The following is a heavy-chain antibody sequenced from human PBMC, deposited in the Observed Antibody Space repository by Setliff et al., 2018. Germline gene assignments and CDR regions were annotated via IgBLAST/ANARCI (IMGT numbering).Heavy chain of an antibody. J-gene: IGHJ3*02. CDR1: GFTLTSYP. CDR2: INPDNGNR. V-gene: IGHV1-3*01. D-gene: IGHD6-6*01. Sequence: ASVKVSCKASGFTLTSYPIHWVRQAPGQRLEWMGWINPDNGNRKYSQRFQGRVTITRDTSASTVFLELSTLRSDDTAVYYCARDFPPLYSSSFSDAFDIWGQGTMVTVSS. CDR3: ARDFPPLYSSSFSDAFDI.